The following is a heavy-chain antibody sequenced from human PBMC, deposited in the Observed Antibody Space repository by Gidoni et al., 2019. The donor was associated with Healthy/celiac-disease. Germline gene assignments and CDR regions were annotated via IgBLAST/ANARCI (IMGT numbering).Heavy chain of an antibody. V-gene: IGHV3-48*02. CDR2: ISSSSSTI. D-gene: IGHD2-8*01. CDR3: ARDSDIVLMVYAIVGAFDI. CDR1: GFTFSSYS. J-gene: IGHJ3*02. Sequence: EVQLVESGGGLVQPGGSLRLSCEASGFTFSSYSMNWVRQAPGKGLELVSYISSSSSTIYYADSVKVRFTISRDNAKNSLYLQMTSLRDEDTAVYYCARDSDIVLMVYAIVGAFDIWGQGTMVTVSS.